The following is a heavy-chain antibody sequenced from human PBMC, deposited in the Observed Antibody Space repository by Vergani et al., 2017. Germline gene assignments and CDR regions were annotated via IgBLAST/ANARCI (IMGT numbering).Heavy chain of an antibody. CDR3: ARTESFILRYFHWAL. Sequence: LHLQESGPGLVKPSETLSLTCTVSGGSITSSSYYWGWIRQPPGKGLEWIGNIYHSGGAYYNPSLKGRVTISVDTSKNQFSLEVTSVTAADTAIYFCARTESFILRYFHWALWGQGTLVTVSS. CDR1: GGSITSSSYY. J-gene: IGHJ4*02. D-gene: IGHD3-9*01. CDR2: IYHSGGA. V-gene: IGHV4-39*01.